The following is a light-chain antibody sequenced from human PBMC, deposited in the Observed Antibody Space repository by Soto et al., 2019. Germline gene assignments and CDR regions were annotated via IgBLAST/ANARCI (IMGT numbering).Light chain of an antibody. V-gene: IGLV1-40*01. CDR1: SSNIGAGYD. J-gene: IGLJ3*02. CDR2: GNS. Sequence: QSVLTQPPSVSGAPGQRVTISCTGSSSNIGAGYDVHWYQQLPGTATKLLIYGNSNRPSGVPDRFSGSKSGTSDSLSITGLQAEDEADYYCQSYDSSLSGSVFGGGTKLTVL. CDR3: QSYDSSLSGSV.